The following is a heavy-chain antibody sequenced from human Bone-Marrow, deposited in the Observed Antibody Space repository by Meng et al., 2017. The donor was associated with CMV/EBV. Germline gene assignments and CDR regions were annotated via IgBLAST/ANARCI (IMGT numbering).Heavy chain of an antibody. CDR3: ARERGLGFRGRNDALDI. Sequence: ASVKVSCKADGYTFTLYYNHWVRQAPGQGLEWMGWINPNTGGTDSAQRFQGRVSMTGDTSTSTAYLELSRMTSDDTALYYGARERGLGFRGRNDALDIWGQGTMVTVSS. CDR1: GYTFTLYY. D-gene: IGHD1-14*01. CDR2: INPNTGGT. V-gene: IGHV1-2*02. J-gene: IGHJ3*02.